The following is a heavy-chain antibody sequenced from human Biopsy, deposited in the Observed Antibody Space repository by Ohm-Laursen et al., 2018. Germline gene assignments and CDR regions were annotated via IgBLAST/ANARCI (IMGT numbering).Heavy chain of an antibody. CDR3: ARDPGQDGAIDF. J-gene: IGHJ4*02. CDR1: GFTFSNYW. CDR2: IKEDGSVI. V-gene: IGHV3-7*01. D-gene: IGHD4/OR15-4a*01. Sequence: SLRLSCAASGFTFSNYWMTWVRQAPGKGLEWVANIKEDGSVIHYLDSVKGRFTISRDNANKLLFLQMSSLRAEDTAVYHCARDPGQDGAIDFWGQGTLVTVSS.